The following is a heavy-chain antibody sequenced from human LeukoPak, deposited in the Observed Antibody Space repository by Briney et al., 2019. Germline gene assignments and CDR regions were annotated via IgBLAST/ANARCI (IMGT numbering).Heavy chain of an antibody. CDR3: ARAVITMIVPSGDWFDP. CDR1: GGSISSGSYY. J-gene: IGHJ5*02. CDR2: IYTSGST. D-gene: IGHD3-22*01. Sequence: SETLSLTCTVSGGSISSGSYYWSWIRPPAGKGLEWIGRIYTSGSTNYNPSLKSRVTISVDTSKNQFSLKLSSVTAADTAVYYCARAVITMIVPSGDWFDPWGQGTLVTVSS. V-gene: IGHV4-61*02.